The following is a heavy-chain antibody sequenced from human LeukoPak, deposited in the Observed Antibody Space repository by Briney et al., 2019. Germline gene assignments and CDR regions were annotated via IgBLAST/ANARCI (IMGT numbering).Heavy chain of an antibody. J-gene: IGHJ6*03. D-gene: IGHD3-3*01. Sequence: PSETLSLTCTVSGGSISSYYWSWIRQPPGKGLEWIGYIYYSGSTNYNPSLKSRVTISVDRSKNQFSLKLSSVTAADTAVYYCARSSRITIFGNPYYMDVWGKGTTVTVSS. CDR3: ARSSRITIFGNPYYMDV. CDR1: GGSISSYY. V-gene: IGHV4-59*12. CDR2: IYYSGST.